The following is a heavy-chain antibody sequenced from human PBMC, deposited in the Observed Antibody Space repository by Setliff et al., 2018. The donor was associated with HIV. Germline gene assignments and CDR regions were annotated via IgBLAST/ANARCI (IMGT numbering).Heavy chain of an antibody. Sequence: RASVKVSCKASGYTFTSYGVSWVRQAPGQGLEWMGWISAYNGNTNYAQKLQGRVTMTTDTSTSTAYMELRSLRSDDTAVYYCARDSRAYYNFWSGPDAFDIWGQGTMVTVSS. V-gene: IGHV1-18*01. D-gene: IGHD3-3*01. CDR3: ARDSRAYYNFWSGPDAFDI. CDR2: ISAYNGNT. J-gene: IGHJ3*02. CDR1: GYTFTSYG.